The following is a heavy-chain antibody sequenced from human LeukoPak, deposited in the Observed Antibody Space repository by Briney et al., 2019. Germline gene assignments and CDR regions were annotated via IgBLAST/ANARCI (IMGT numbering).Heavy chain of an antibody. D-gene: IGHD3-16*02. CDR2: ISSSSGTS. CDR3: ARDQGFRYFDP. CDR1: GFTFSGYA. V-gene: IGHV3-48*01. J-gene: IGHJ5*02. Sequence: PGGSLRLSCAASGFTFSGYAMNWVRQAPGKGLEWVAYISSSSGTSYYTDSVKGRFTISRDNAKNSVFLQMSSLSGGDTAIYSCARDQGFRYFDPWGQGTLVTVSS.